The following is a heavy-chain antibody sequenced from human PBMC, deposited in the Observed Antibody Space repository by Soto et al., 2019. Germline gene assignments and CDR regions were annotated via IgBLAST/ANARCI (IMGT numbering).Heavy chain of an antibody. V-gene: IGHV3-74*01. CDR3: ARYVSAALPN. CDR1: GFNFSNYW. CDR2: INSDGSST. D-gene: IGHD6-6*01. Sequence: GGSLSLSCTASGFNFSNYWMHWVRQAPGKGLVWVSRINSDGSSTNYADSVKGRFTISRDNAKNTLYLQMDSLRAEDTAVYYCARYVSAALPNWGQGILVTVSS. J-gene: IGHJ4*02.